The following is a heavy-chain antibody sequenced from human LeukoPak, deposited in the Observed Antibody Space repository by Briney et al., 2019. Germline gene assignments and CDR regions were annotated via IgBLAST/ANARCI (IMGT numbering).Heavy chain of an antibody. Sequence: ASVKVSCKASGYTFTGYYMHWVRQATGQGLEWMGWLSPNSGNTGYAQKFQGRVTITRSTSINTAYMELSSLRSDDTAVYYCARMAVSGRDNWFDPWGPGSLVTVSS. J-gene: IGHJ5*02. CDR2: LSPNSGNT. CDR1: GYTFTGYY. D-gene: IGHD6-19*01. V-gene: IGHV1-8*03. CDR3: ARMAVSGRDNWFDP.